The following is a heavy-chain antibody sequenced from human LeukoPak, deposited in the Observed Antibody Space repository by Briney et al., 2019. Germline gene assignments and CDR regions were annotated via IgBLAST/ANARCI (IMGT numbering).Heavy chain of an antibody. CDR2: IIPIFDTA. J-gene: IGHJ4*02. CDR1: GGIFSSYG. D-gene: IGHD3-9*01. Sequence: ASVKVSCKASGGIFSSYGISWVRQAPGQGLEWMGEIIPIFDTANYAQKFQGRITITADESTTTAYMELSRLRSEDTAVYYCARQYDILTGHRAYYFDYWGQGTQVTVSP. V-gene: IGHV1-69*01. CDR3: ARQYDILTGHRAYYFDY.